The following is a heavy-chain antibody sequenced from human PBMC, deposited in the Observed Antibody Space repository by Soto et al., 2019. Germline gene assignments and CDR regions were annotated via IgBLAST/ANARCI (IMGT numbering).Heavy chain of an antibody. D-gene: IGHD2-2*02. J-gene: IGHJ5*02. CDR3: ARGSEYQLLYGNWFDP. Sequence: ASVKVSCKASGYTFTGYYMHWVRQAPGQGLEWTGWINPNSGGTNYAQKFQGRVTMTRDTSISTAYMELSRLRSDDTAVYYCARGSEYQLLYGNWFDPWGQGTLVTVSS. CDR2: INPNSGGT. CDR1: GYTFTGYY. V-gene: IGHV1-2*02.